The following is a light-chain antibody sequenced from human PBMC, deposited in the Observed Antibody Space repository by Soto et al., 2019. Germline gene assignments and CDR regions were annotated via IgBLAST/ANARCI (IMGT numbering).Light chain of an antibody. CDR3: ISYTSSSPKV. J-gene: IGLJ3*02. Sequence: QSALTQPASVSWSPGQSITISCTGTSSDVGGYNYVSWYQQHPGKAPKLMIYDVSNRPSVVSNRFSGSKSGNTASLTISGLPAEDDADYYCISYTSSSPKVFGGGTQLTVL. V-gene: IGLV2-14*01. CDR1: SSDVGGYNY. CDR2: DVS.